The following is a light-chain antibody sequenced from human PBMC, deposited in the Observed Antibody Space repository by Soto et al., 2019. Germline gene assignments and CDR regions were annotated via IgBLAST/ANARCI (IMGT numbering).Light chain of an antibody. V-gene: IGKV1-5*03. CDR1: QSISVW. Sequence: DIQMTQSPSTLSASVGDRVAITCRASQSISVWLAWYQQKAGKAPNLLIYKASRLESGVPSRFSGSGSETEFTLTISSLQSEDFAVYYCQQYNNWPRTFGQGTKVDIK. CDR2: KAS. J-gene: IGKJ1*01. CDR3: QQYNNWPRT.